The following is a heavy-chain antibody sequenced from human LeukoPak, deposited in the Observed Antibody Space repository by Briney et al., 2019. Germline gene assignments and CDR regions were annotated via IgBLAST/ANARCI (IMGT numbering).Heavy chain of an antibody. J-gene: IGHJ6*04. V-gene: IGHV3-74*01. Sequence: GGSLRLSCGASGFTFSSYWMHWVRQAPGKGLVWVSRINNDGSSTSYADSVQGRFTISRDNAKDSLYLQMNSLRAEDTAVYYCAELGITMIGGVWGKGTTVTISS. CDR2: INNDGSST. CDR3: AELGITMIGGV. D-gene: IGHD3-10*02. CDR1: GFTFSSYW.